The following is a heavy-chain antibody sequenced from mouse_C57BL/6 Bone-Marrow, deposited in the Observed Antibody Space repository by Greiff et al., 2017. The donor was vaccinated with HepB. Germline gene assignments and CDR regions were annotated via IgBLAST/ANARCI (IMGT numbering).Heavy chain of an antibody. Sequence: QVQLKQSGPELVKPGASVKISCKASGYAFSSSWMNWVKQRPGKGLEWIGRIYPGDGDTIYNGKFKGKATLTADKSSSTAYMQLSSLTSEDSAVFFCARFITTVPHWYFDVWGTGTTVTVSS. CDR3: ARFITTVPHWYFDV. V-gene: IGHV1-82*01. J-gene: IGHJ1*03. CDR1: GYAFSSSW. CDR2: IYPGDGDT. D-gene: IGHD1-1*01.